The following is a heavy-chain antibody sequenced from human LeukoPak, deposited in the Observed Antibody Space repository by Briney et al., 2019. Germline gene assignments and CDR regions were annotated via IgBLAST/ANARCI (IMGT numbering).Heavy chain of an antibody. J-gene: IGHJ4*02. CDR2: INHSGST. CDR1: GGSFSGYH. Sequence: SETLSLTCAVYGGSFSGYHWSWISQPPGKGLEWIGEINHSGSTNYNPSLKSRVTISVDTSKNQFSLKLSSVTAADTAVYYCARGPPRYYYGSGSYTAYFDYWGQGTLVTVSS. CDR3: ARGPPRYYYGSGSYTAYFDY. D-gene: IGHD3-10*01. V-gene: IGHV4-34*01.